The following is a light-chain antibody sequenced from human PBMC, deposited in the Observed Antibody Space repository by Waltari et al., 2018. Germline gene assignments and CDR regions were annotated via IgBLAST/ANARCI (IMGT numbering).Light chain of an antibody. CDR1: QNLNSY. J-gene: IGKJ1*01. Sequence: EIVLTQSPGTLSLSPGERATLSCRASQNLNSYLAWYQQKPGQAPRLLIYHAVNRATGIPARFSGSGSGTDFPLTISSLEPEDSATYYCLQRSRWPTFGQGTKVEIK. CDR3: LQRSRWPT. V-gene: IGKV3-11*01. CDR2: HAV.